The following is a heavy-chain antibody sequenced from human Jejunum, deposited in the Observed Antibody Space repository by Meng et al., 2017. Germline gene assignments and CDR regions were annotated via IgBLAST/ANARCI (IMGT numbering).Heavy chain of an antibody. D-gene: IGHD3-22*01. J-gene: IGHJ4*02. CDR2: IYHSGIT. CDR3: ATAYESSGYYYLYYFQY. Sequence: QVQTQESGTVQVRPSGPLSLTWAFSGGSNISNNWWNWVRQPPGKGLEWIGEIYHSGITNYNPSLKSRVTISVDKSKNQFSLNLSSLTAADTAVYYCATAYESSGYYYLYYFQYWGQGTLVTVSS. V-gene: IGHV4-4*02. CDR1: GGSNISNNW.